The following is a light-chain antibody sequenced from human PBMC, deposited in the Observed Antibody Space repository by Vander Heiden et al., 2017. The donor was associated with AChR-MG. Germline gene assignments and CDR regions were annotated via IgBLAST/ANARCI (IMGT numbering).Light chain of an antibody. CDR1: KLGNKY. J-gene: IGLJ3*02. CDR3: PAWDSNSGGV. Sequence: SYDLTQPPSVSVSPGQTASITCPGAKLGNKYASWYQQRPGQSPVLVVYQNGNRPSGTPGRFSGSNSGATATLTISGTPAMDEAYYYCPAWDSNSGGVFGGGTKLTGL. CDR2: QNG. V-gene: IGLV3-1*01.